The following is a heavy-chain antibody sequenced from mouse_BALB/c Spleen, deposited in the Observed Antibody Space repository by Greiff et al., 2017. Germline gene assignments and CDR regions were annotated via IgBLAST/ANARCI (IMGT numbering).Heavy chain of an antibody. D-gene: IGHD2-14*01. Sequence: VQLHQSGAELVRPGVSVKISCKGSGYTFTDYAMHWVKQSHAKSLEWIGVISTYYGDASYNQKFKGKATMTVDKSSSTAYMELARLTSEDSAIYYCARSYRYYAMDDWGQGTSVTVSS. CDR3: ARSYRYYAMDD. CDR1: GYTFTDYA. J-gene: IGHJ4*01. CDR2: ISTYYGDA. V-gene: IGHV1S137*01.